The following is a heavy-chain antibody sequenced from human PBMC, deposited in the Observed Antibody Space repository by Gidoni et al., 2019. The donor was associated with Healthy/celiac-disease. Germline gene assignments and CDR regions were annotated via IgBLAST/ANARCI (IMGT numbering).Heavy chain of an antibody. J-gene: IGHJ4*02. D-gene: IGHD2-2*01. Sequence: EVQLVESGGGLVQPGRSLRLSCAASGFIFDDYALHWVRQAPGTGLEWVSGISWNSDTIGYADSVKGRFTISRDNAKNSLYLQMNSLRPEDTALYYCTKDIGYCSSTSCLGFDYWGQGTLVTVSS. CDR1: GFIFDDYA. V-gene: IGHV3-9*01. CDR3: TKDIGYCSSTSCLGFDY. CDR2: ISWNSDTI.